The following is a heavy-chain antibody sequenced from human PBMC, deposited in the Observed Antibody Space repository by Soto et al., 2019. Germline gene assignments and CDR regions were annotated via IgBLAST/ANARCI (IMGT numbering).Heavy chain of an antibody. CDR1: GFTFSSYS. CDR3: ARAGSGSPASP. Sequence: GGSLSLSCAASGFTFSSYSMNWVRQAPGKGLEWVSSISSSSSYIYYADSVKGRFTISRDNAKNSLYLQMNSLRAEDTAVYYCARAGSGSPASPWGQGTMGTVS. V-gene: IGHV3-21*01. J-gene: IGHJ3*01. D-gene: IGHD1-26*01. CDR2: ISSSSSYI.